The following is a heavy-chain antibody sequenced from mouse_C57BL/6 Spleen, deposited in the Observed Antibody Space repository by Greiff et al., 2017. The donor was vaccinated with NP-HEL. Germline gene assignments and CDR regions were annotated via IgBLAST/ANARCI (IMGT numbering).Heavy chain of an antibody. V-gene: IGHV1-81*01. CDR1: GYTFTSYG. J-gene: IGHJ2*01. Sequence: QVQLQQSGAELARPGASVKLSCKASGYTFTSYGISWVKQRTGQGLEWIGEIYPRSGNTYYNEKFKGKATLTADKSSSTAYMELRSLTSEDSAVYFCAVIYYDYDDVPYFDYWGQGTTLTVSS. CDR2: IYPRSGNT. CDR3: AVIYYDYDDVPYFDY. D-gene: IGHD2-4*01.